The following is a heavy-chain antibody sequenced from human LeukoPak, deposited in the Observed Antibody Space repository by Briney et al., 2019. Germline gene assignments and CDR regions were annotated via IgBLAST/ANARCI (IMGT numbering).Heavy chain of an antibody. D-gene: IGHD1-26*01. CDR2: VSSSGSSK. CDR1: GFTISSSS. V-gene: IGHV3-23*01. Sequence: GTLTLTCAASGFTISSSSLNWVRHAQGQGQEWVSTVSSSGSSKYYADSVKGRFTISTDNTKNALYLQMNSLRAEDTAGYCCAKIRYSGSSRDAFYIWGQGTMVNVFS. J-gene: IGHJ3*02. CDR3: AKIRYSGSSRDAFYI.